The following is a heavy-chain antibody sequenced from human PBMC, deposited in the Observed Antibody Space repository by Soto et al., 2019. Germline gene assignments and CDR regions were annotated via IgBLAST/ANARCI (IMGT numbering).Heavy chain of an antibody. CDR2: INAGNGNT. D-gene: IGHD6-13*01. Sequence: GASVKVSCKASGYTFTSYAMHWVRQAPGQRLEWMGWINAGNGNTKYSQKFQGRVTITRDTSASTAYMELSSLRSEDTAVYYCARLVRSWYEDYFDYWGQGILVTVSS. CDR1: GYTFTSYA. J-gene: IGHJ4*02. CDR3: ARLVRSWYEDYFDY. V-gene: IGHV1-3*01.